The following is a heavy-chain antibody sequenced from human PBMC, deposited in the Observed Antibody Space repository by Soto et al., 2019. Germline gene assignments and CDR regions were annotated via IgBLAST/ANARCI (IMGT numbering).Heavy chain of an antibody. D-gene: IGHD6-13*01. V-gene: IGHV3-15*01. CDR1: GFTFSNAW. CDR3: XTDRVVAAVYYYYGMDV. J-gene: IGHJ6*02. Sequence: PGGSLRLSCAASGFTFSNAWMSWVRQAPGKGLEWVGRIKSKTDGGTTDYAAPVKGRFTISRDDSKDTLYLQMYSLKTEDTAVYYCXTDRVVAAVYYYYGMDVWGQGTTVTVSS. CDR2: IKSKTDGGTT.